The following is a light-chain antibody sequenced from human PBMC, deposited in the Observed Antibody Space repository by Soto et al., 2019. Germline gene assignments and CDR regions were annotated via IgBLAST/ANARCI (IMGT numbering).Light chain of an antibody. CDR3: QQYGNSPTWT. CDR1: QSVSSSY. CDR2: GAS. V-gene: IGKV3-20*01. J-gene: IGKJ1*01. Sequence: EIVLTQSPGTLSLSPGERATLSCRASQSVSSSYLTWYQQKPGQAPRLLIYGASRRATGIPDRFSGRGSGTDFTLTISRLEPEDFAVYYCQQYGNSPTWTFGQGTKVDIK.